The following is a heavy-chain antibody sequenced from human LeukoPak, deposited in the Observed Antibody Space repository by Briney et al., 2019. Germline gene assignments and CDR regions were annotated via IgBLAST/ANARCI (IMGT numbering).Heavy chain of an antibody. J-gene: IGHJ6*02. CDR1: GFTFSRFW. CDR2: IDSDGSDT. CDR3: GREDRFGYNYAYGLDV. V-gene: IGHV3-74*01. D-gene: IGHD5-18*01. Sequence: GGSLRLSCAASGFTFSRFWMHWVRQAPGKGLMWASRIDSDGSDTTYADSVKGRFTISKDSAKNTLYLEMNSLRAEDTAVYYCGREDRFGYNYAYGLDVWGQGTTVTVSS.